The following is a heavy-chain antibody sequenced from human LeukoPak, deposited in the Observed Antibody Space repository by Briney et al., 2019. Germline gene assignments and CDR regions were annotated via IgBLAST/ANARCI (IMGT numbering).Heavy chain of an antibody. CDR1: GFTFDDYT. CDR2: ISWDGGST. Sequence: VGSLRLSCAASGFTFDDYTMHWVRQAPGKGLEWVSLISWDGGSTYYADSVKGRFTISRDNSKNSLYLQMNSLRTEDTALYYCAKDPTPYCSSTSCYAFDIWGQGTMVTVSS. V-gene: IGHV3-43*01. CDR3: AKDPTPYCSSTSCYAFDI. J-gene: IGHJ3*02. D-gene: IGHD2-2*01.